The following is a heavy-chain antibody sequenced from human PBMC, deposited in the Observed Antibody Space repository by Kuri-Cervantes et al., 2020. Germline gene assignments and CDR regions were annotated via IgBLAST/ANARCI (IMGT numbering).Heavy chain of an antibody. J-gene: IGHJ6*03. CDR2: ISSSGFFI. D-gene: IGHD1-26*01. Sequence: GGSLRLSCAASGFTISSYSMNWVRQAPGKGLEWVASISSSGFFIHYADSLKGRFTISRDNSKNSLYLQMNSLRAEDTAVYYCARIWSTVGYYYYYMDVWGKGTTVTVSS. CDR3: ARIWSTVGYYYYYMDV. V-gene: IGHV3-21*01. CDR1: GFTISSYS.